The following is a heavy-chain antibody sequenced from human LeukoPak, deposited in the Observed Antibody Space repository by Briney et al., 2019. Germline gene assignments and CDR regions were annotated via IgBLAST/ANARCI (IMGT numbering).Heavy chain of an antibody. CDR1: GYTFTGYY. V-gene: IGHV1-2*02. Sequence: GASVKVSCKASGYTFTGYYIHWVRQAPGQGLAWMGWINPNSGGTNYAQKFQGRVTMTRDTSISTAYMELSRLRSDDTAVYYCARDANEYSSSWYPTHYYYGMDVWGQGTTVTVSS. J-gene: IGHJ6*02. CDR3: ARDANEYSSSWYPTHYYYGMDV. CDR2: INPNSGGT. D-gene: IGHD6-13*01.